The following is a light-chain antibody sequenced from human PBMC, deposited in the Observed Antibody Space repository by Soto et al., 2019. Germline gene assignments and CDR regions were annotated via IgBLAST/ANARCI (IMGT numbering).Light chain of an antibody. V-gene: IGKV3-20*01. CDR1: QSVSSSY. J-gene: IGKJ1*01. CDR2: GAS. Sequence: EIVLTQSPGTLSLSPGERATLPCRASQSVSSSYLAWYQQKGGQAPRLLIYGASSRATGIPDRFSGSGSGTDFTLTISRLEPEDFAVYYCQQYVRSPWTFGQGTKVEIK. CDR3: QQYVRSPWT.